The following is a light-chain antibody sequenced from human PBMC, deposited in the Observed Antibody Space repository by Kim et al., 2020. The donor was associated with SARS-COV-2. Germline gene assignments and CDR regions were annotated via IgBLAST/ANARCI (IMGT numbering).Light chain of an antibody. CDR1: QDITSD. J-gene: IGKJ1*01. Sequence: SSVGDRVTVTCRASQDITSDLGWYQQKPGKAPKFLISDASTLQGGVPSRFSGSGSGTDFTLTISSLQPEDFATYYCLQDYNYPWTFGQGTKVEIK. V-gene: IGKV1-6*01. CDR2: DAS. CDR3: LQDYNYPWT.